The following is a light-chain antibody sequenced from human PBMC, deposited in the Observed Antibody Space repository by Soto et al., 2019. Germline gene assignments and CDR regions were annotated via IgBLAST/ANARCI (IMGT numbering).Light chain of an antibody. V-gene: IGLV4-60*02. CDR3: ETWDINTHVV. J-gene: IGLJ2*01. CDR2: LEGSGSY. Sequence: QSVLTQSSSASASLGSSVKLTCTLSSGHSSYIIAWHQQQPGKAPRYLMKLEGSGSYNKGSGVPDRFSGSSSGADRYLTISNHQFEDEADYYCETWDINTHVVFGGGTKLTVL. CDR1: SGHSSYI.